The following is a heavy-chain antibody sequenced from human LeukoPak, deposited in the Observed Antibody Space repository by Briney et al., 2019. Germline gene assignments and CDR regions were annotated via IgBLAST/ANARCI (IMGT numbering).Heavy chain of an antibody. CDR2: IREDGSEK. CDR3: ARSTTLQLWNDY. Sequence: GGSLRLSCAASGFTFSSYWMSWVRQAPGKGLDWVANIREDGSEKYYVDSVKGRFTISRDNAKTSLYLQMNRLRAEDTAVYYCARSTTLQLWNDYWGQGTLVTVSS. V-gene: IGHV3-7*01. CDR1: GFTFSSYW. J-gene: IGHJ4*02. D-gene: IGHD5-18*01.